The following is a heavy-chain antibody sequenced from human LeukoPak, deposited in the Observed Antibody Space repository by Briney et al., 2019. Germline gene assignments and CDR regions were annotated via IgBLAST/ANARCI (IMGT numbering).Heavy chain of an antibody. D-gene: IGHD3-9*01. V-gene: IGHV3-33*01. CDR2: IWYDGSNK. CDR1: GFTFSSYG. CDR3: ARDKNYDILTGYSPP. Sequence: GRSLRLSCAASGFTFSSYGMHWVRQAPGKGLEWVAVIWYDGSNKYYADSVKGRFTISRDNSKNTLYLQMNSLRAKDTAVYYCARDKNYDILTGYSPPWGQGTLVTVSS. J-gene: IGHJ5*02.